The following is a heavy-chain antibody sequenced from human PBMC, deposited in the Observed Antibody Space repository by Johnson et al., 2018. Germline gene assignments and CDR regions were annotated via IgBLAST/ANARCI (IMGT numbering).Heavy chain of an antibody. CDR2: IRRKAYGGTT. CDR3: TRGVVALYY. V-gene: IGHV3-49*03. D-gene: IGHD2-15*01. J-gene: IGHJ4*02. Sequence: VQLVQSGGGLVEPGRSLRLSCTASGFSFGDYAMSWSRQAPGKGLEWVGFIRRKAYGGTTEYAASVKGRFTISRDDSKSVAYLQMNSLKTEDTAVYYCTRGVVALYYWGQGTLVTVSS. CDR1: GFSFGDYA.